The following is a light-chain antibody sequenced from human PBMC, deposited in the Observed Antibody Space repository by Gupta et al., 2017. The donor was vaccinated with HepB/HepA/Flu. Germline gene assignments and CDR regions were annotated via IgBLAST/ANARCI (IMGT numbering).Light chain of an antibody. V-gene: IGLV3-1*01. J-gene: IGLJ2*01. CDR3: QAWDSSTEV. CDR2: QDS. Sequence: SYELPPPPSVAVSPGQTASITCSGDKLGDKYACWYQQKPGQSPVLVIYQDSKRPSGIPERFSGSNSGNTATLTISGTQAMDEADYYCQAWDSSTEVFGGGTKLTVL. CDR1: KLGDKY.